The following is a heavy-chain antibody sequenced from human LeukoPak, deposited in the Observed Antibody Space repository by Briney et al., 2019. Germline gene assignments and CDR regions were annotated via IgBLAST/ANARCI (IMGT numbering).Heavy chain of an antibody. V-gene: IGHV3-13*01. CDR1: GFILSNHD. D-gene: IGHD5/OR15-5a*01. Sequence: GGSLRLSCAASGFILSNHDTHWVRQATGKGLEWVSVISTTDDTYYPGSVKGRFTISRENARNSLYLQMNSLSAGDTAVYYCARTSTLGSTGYYYYMDVWGKGTTVTVSS. CDR3: ARTSTLGSTGYYYYMDV. CDR2: ISTTDDT. J-gene: IGHJ6*03.